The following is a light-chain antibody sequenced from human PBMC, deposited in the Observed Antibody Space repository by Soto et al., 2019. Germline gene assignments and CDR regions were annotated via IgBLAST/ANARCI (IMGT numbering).Light chain of an antibody. V-gene: IGKV4-1*01. CDR1: QSVLYSSNNKNY. CDR3: QQYYSTPHA. CDR2: WAS. Sequence: DIVMTQSPESLAVSLGERATINCKSSQSVLYSSNNKNYLAWYQKKPGQPPKLVIYWASTRESGVPDRFSGSRSGTDFTLTISSLQAEDVAVYYCQQYYSTPHAFGQGTKLEIK. J-gene: IGKJ2*01.